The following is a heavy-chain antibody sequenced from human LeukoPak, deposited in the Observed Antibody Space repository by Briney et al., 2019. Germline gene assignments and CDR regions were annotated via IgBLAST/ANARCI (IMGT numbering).Heavy chain of an antibody. J-gene: IGHJ4*02. CDR2: IKSKIDGGTT. D-gene: IGHD3-22*01. Sequence: GGSLRLSCAASGFTFSNAWMSWVRQAPGKGLEWVGRIKSKIDGGTTDFAAPVKGRFTISRDDSKNTLYLEMNSLESEDTAICYCTTQGSGYYYFDSWGQGTLVTVSS. V-gene: IGHV3-15*01. CDR1: GFTFSNAW. CDR3: TTQGSGYYYFDS.